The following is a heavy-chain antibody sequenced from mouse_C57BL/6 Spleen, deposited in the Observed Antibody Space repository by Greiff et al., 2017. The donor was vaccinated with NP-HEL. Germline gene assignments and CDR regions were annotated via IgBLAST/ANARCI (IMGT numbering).Heavy chain of an antibody. CDR2: IDPSDSYT. CDR3: ARTAVRGYFDV. J-gene: IGHJ1*03. CDR1: GYTFTSYW. V-gene: IGHV1-69*01. Sequence: QVQLQQPGAELVMPGASVKLSCKASGYTFTSYWMHWVKQRPGQGLEWIGEIDPSDSYTNYNQKFKGKSTLTVDKSSSTAYMQLSSLTSEDSAVYYCARTAVRGYFDVWGTGTTVTVSS. D-gene: IGHD1-1*01.